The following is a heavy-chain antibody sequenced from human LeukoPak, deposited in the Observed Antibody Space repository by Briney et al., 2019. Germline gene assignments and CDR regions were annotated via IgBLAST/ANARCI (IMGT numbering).Heavy chain of an antibody. CDR3: ARSRAIGSGWPGNY. CDR1: GYTFTSNY. CDR2: IYPRDGST. Sequence: ASVKVSCKASGYTFTSNYIHRVRQAPGQGLEWMGMIYPRDGSTSYAQKFQGRVTITRDTSASTAYMELSSLRSEDTAVYYCARSRAIGSGWPGNYWGQGTLVTVSS. J-gene: IGHJ4*02. D-gene: IGHD6-19*01. V-gene: IGHV1-46*01.